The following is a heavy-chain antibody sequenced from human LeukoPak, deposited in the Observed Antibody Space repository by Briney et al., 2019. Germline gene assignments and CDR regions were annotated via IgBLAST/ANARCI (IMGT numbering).Heavy chain of an antibody. D-gene: IGHD6-19*01. Sequence: GGSLRLSCAVSGFTFSSYDMHWVRQAPGKGLEWVAAIRYDGKNQYYVDSVKGRSTISRDNSRHILYLQMNSLRVEDTAVYFCSIVAVASDFDYWGQGTLVTVSS. V-gene: IGHV3-33*01. CDR1: GFTFSSYD. J-gene: IGHJ4*02. CDR2: IRYDGKNQ. CDR3: SIVAVASDFDY.